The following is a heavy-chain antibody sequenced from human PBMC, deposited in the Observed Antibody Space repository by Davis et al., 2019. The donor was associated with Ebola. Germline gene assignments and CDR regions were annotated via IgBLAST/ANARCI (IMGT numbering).Heavy chain of an antibody. CDR3: ARYCHYTDCSYFDC. D-gene: IGHD2-15*01. CDR2: ISASEGHT. CDR1: GFTFSNYD. J-gene: IGHJ4*02. V-gene: IGHV3-23*01. Sequence: GESLKISCAASGFTFSNYDMSWVRHVPGKGPEWVSTISASEGHTHYSDSVRGRFTISRDNSKNTLYLQMNSLRAEDTATYYCARYCHYTDCSYFDCWGQGTMVAVSS.